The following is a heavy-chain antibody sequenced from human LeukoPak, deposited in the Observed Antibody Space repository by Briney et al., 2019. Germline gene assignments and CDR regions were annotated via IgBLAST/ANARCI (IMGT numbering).Heavy chain of an antibody. CDR3: ARVGYPQSFDY. CDR2: INWNGDST. J-gene: IGHJ4*02. D-gene: IGHD1-1*01. CDR1: GFTFDDYG. Sequence: AGGSLRLFCAASGFTFDDYGMSWVRQAPGKGLEWVSGINWNGDSTGYADSVKGRFTISRDNAKNSLYLQMNSLRAEDTALYYCARVGYPQSFDYWGQGTLVTVSS. V-gene: IGHV3-20*04.